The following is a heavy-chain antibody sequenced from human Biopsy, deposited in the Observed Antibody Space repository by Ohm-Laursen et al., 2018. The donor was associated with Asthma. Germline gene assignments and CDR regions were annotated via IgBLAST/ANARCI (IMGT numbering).Heavy chain of an antibody. CDR1: GFAFNNSS. CDR3: AKITTDRQKANNWFDP. Sequence: SLRLSCTAFGFAFNNSSMTWVRQAPGKGLEWVSSISASGVRTFHADSVKGRFTVSRDSSRNTLYLQLSTLRVEDTAVYFCAKITTDRQKANNWFDPWGQGTLVTVSS. CDR2: ISASGVRT. D-gene: IGHD3-22*01. V-gene: IGHV3-23*01. J-gene: IGHJ5*02.